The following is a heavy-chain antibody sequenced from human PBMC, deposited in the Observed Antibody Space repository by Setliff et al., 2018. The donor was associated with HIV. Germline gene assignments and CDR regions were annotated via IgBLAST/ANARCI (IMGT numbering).Heavy chain of an antibody. CDR1: GGSISSGSYY. J-gene: IGHJ3*02. CDR2: IYYSGST. Sequence: SETLSLTCTVSGGSISSGSYYWGWIRQPPGKGLEWIGSIYYSGSTYYNPSLKSRVTILVDTSKKQLSLKMSSVTAADTAVYYCASLYNWNPRGGVGGAFDIWGQGTMVTVSS. D-gene: IGHD1-20*01. V-gene: IGHV4-39*07. CDR3: ASLYNWNPRGGVGGAFDI.